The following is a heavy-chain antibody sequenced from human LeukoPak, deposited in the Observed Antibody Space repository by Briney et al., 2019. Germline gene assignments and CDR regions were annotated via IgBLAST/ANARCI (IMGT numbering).Heavy chain of an antibody. J-gene: IGHJ4*02. CDR3: ASGVAAAGPFDY. CDR1: GGSISSSSYY. V-gene: IGHV4-39*07. CDR2: IYYSGST. Sequence: SETLSLTCTVSGGSISSSSYYWGWIRQPPGKGLEWIGSIYYSGSTNYNPSLKSRVTISVDTSKNQFSLKLSSVTAADTAVYYCASGVAAAGPFDYWGQGTLVTVSS. D-gene: IGHD6-13*01.